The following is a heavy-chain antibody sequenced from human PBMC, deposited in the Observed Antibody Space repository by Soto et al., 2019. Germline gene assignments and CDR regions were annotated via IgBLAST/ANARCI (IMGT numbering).Heavy chain of an antibody. CDR2: ISYDGSNK. D-gene: IGHD6-19*01. V-gene: IGHV3-30*18. CDR3: AKAIAVAGTIHYYYGMDV. Sequence: GGSLRLSCAASGFTFSSYGMHWVRQAPGKGLEWVAVISYDGSNKCYADSVKGRFTISRDNSKNTLYLQMNSLRAEDTAVYYCAKAIAVAGTIHYYYGMDVWGQGTTVTVSS. J-gene: IGHJ6*02. CDR1: GFTFSSYG.